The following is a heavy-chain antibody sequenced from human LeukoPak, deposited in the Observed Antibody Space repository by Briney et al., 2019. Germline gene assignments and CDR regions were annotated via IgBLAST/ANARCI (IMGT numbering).Heavy chain of an antibody. V-gene: IGHV3-21*01. CDR3: ARDLLGGGGYYYDSSGESNY. CDR2: ISSSSSYI. Sequence: PGGSLRLSCAASGFTFSSYSMNWVRQAPGKGLEWVSSISSSSSYIYYADSVKGRFTISRDNAKNSLYLQMNSLRAEDTAVYYCARDLLGGGGYYYDSSGESNYWGQGTLVTVSS. CDR1: GFTFSSYS. J-gene: IGHJ4*02. D-gene: IGHD3-22*01.